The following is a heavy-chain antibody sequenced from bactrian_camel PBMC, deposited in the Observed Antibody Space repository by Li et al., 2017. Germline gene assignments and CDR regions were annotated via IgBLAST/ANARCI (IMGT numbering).Heavy chain of an antibody. V-gene: IGHV3S1*01. Sequence: HVQLVESGGGLVQPGGSLRLSCAASGFDFSSYLMSWVRQAPGKGLEWVSYVTGDGKTTFYANSVKGRFTASRDNAKNTLYLQLNSLKTEDTAMYYCAKDLTDTTWTDRFNSWGQGTQVTVS. CDR2: VTGDGKTT. CDR1: GFDFSSYL. CDR3: AKDLTDTTWTDRFNS. D-gene: IGHD8*01. J-gene: IGHJ4*01.